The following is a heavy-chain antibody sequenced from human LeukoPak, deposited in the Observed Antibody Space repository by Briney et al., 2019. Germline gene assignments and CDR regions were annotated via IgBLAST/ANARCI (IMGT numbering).Heavy chain of an antibody. V-gene: IGHV3-48*03. D-gene: IGHD3-10*01. Sequence: QAGGSLRLSCAASGFTFSSYEMNWVRQAPGKGLEWVSYISSSGSTIYYADSVKGRLTISRDNAKNSLYLQMNSLRAEDTAVYYCARAWGGSGSYYYYYGMDVWGQGTTVTGSS. J-gene: IGHJ6*02. CDR3: ARAWGGSGSYYYYYGMDV. CDR2: ISSSGSTI. CDR1: GFTFSSYE.